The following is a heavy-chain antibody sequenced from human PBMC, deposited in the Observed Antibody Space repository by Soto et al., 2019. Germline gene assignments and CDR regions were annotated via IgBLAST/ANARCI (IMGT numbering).Heavy chain of an antibody. V-gene: IGHV3-30*19. Sequence: QVHLVESGGGVVQPGTSLRLSCVGSGFTFRSYVIHWVRQAPGKGLEWVALTSYDGSNKYYDDSVKGRFTISRDNSRNTVDLLMYSLRLEDTALYYCARWGTTGGLDVWGQGTLVSVSS. CDR2: TSYDGSNK. CDR1: GFTFRSYV. CDR3: ARWGTTGGLDV. D-gene: IGHD3-16*01. J-gene: IGHJ4*02.